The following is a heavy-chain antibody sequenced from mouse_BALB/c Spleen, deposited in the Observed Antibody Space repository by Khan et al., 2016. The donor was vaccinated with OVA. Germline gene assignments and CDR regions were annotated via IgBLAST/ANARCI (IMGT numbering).Heavy chain of an antibody. V-gene: IGHV5-17*02. CDR3: PRGNWAWFAY. J-gene: IGHJ3*01. CDR1: GFTFSSFG. D-gene: IGHD4-1*01. Sequence: EVELVESGGGLVQPGGSRKLSCEASGFTFSSFGMHWVRQAPEKGLEWVAYISSDSITLYYADTVKGRFTISRDNPRNTLFLQMTSLRAEDTAIYYCPRGNWAWFAYWGQGTLVTVSA. CDR2: ISSDSITL.